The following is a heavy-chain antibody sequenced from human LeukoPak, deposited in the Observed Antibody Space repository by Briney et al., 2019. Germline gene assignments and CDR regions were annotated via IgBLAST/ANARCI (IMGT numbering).Heavy chain of an antibody. J-gene: IGHJ4*02. CDR2: ISAYNGNT. CDR1: GYTFTTYG. V-gene: IGHV1-18*01. CDR3: ARGPGTPHYFDY. Sequence: ASVKVSCKSSGYTFTTYGISWVRQAPGQGLEWMGWISAYNGNTKYAQKVQGRVTMTTDTSTSTAYMELRSLRSDDTAVYYCARGPGTPHYFDYWGQGTLVTVSS. D-gene: IGHD1-1*01.